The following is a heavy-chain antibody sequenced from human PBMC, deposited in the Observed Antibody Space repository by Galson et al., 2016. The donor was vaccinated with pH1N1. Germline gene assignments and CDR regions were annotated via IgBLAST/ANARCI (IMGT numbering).Heavy chain of an antibody. D-gene: IGHD3-9*01. J-gene: IGHJ1*01. CDR3: AGVLRTDWAYFQY. V-gene: IGHV1-18*01. CDR2: ISGHNGND. Sequence: SLKVSCKASGYMFASYCISWVRQAPGQGLEWVGWISGHNGNDNYAQRLQDRLTMTTDKSTNTAYMEMRSLRADDTAVYYCAGVLRTDWAYFQYWGQGTLVTVSS. CDR1: GYMFASYC.